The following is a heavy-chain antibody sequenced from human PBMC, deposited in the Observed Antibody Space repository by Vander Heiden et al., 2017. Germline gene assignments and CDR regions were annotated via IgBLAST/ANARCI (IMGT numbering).Heavy chain of an antibody. CDR1: GFIFSSNA. CDR3: AKGYVSQGRFDD. J-gene: IGHJ4*02. Sequence: EVQLLESGGGLVQPGGSLSLSCAASGFIFSSNAMSWVRQAPGKGLEWVSAITAGSSGTYYADSVRGRFTISRDNSKNTLYLQMDSLSAEDTALYYCAKGYVSQGRFDDWGQGTLVTVSS. D-gene: IGHD2-15*01. CDR2: ITAGSSGT. V-gene: IGHV3-23*01.